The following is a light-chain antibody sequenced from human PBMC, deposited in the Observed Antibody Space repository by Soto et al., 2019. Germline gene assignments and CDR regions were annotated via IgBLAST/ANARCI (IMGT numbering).Light chain of an antibody. Sequence: EIVLTQSPATLSLSPGERATLSCRTSQTIRGLLNWYQQRPGQAPRLLIYDTSNRATDIPDRFTGSGSGTDFTLTISRLEPEDFAVYYCQQYGSAPYTLGQGTKVDIK. CDR1: QTIRGL. V-gene: IGKV3-20*01. J-gene: IGKJ2*01. CDR3: QQYGSAPYT. CDR2: DTS.